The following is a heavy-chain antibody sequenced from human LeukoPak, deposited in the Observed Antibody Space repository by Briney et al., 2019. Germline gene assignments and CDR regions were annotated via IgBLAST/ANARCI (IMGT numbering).Heavy chain of an antibody. CDR1: GGSFSGYY. J-gene: IGHJ3*02. CDR2: INHSGST. CDR3: ARGLSSIVAGTRSAFDI. Sequence: SETLSLTCAVYGGSFSGYYWSWIRQPPGKGLEWIGEINHSGSTNYNPSLKSRVTIPVDTSKNQFSLKLSSVTAADTAVYYCARGLSSIVAGTRSAFDIWGQGTMVTVSS. D-gene: IGHD6-19*01. V-gene: IGHV4-34*01.